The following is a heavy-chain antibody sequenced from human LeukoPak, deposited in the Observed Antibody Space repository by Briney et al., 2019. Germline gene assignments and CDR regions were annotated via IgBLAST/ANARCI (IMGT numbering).Heavy chain of an antibody. V-gene: IGHV1-2*02. CDR1: GYTFTGYY. Sequence: GASVKVSCKASGYTFTGYYMHWVRQAPGQGLEWMGWIRPNNGDTGYAQKFQGRVTMTRDTSISTAFMDLNSLTSDDTALYYCARDYSNKGFDVWGQGTMVTVSS. J-gene: IGHJ3*01. CDR3: ARDYSNKGFDV. D-gene: IGHD4-11*01. CDR2: IRPNNGDT.